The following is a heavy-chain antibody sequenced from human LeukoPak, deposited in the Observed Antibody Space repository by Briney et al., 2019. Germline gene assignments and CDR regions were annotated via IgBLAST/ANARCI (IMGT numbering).Heavy chain of an antibody. J-gene: IGHJ3*01. V-gene: IGHV5-51*01. Sequence: GESLKISCKGSGYRFNAYWIAWVRQMPGKGLEWMGIIYPDDSDTRYSPSFQGQVTSSADKSVRTAYLQWSSLKASDTAMYYCARPNITSYYDSRGYDAFDVWGQGTMVTVSS. CDR1: GYRFNAYW. CDR3: ARPNITSYYDSRGYDAFDV. CDR2: IYPDDSDT. D-gene: IGHD3-22*01.